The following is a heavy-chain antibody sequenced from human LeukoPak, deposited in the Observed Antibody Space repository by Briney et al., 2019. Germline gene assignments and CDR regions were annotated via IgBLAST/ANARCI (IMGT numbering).Heavy chain of an antibody. J-gene: IGHJ4*02. CDR3: ARDGITMVRGVNDY. D-gene: IGHD3-10*01. CDR1: GFTFSSYS. V-gene: IGHV3-21*01. Sequence: GGSLRLSCAASGFTFSSYSMNWVRQAPGKGLEWVSSISSSSSYIYYADSVKGRFTISRDNAKNSLYLQVNSLRAEDTAVHYCARDGITMVRGVNDYWGQGTLVTVSS. CDR2: ISSSSSYI.